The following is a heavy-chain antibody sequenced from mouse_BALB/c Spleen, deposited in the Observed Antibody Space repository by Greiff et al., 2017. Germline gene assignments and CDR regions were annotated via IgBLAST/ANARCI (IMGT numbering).Heavy chain of an antibody. V-gene: IGHV5-9-4*01. CDR3: ARRGYGTSYFDY. J-gene: IGHJ2*01. Sequence: EVKLMESGGGLVKPGGSLKLSCAASGFTFSSYAMSWVRQSPEKRLEWVAEISSGGSYTYYPDTVTGRFTISRDNARNTLYLEMSSLRSEDTAMYYCARRGYGTSYFDYWGQGTTLTVSS. D-gene: IGHD2-10*02. CDR2: ISSGGSYT. CDR1: GFTFSSYA.